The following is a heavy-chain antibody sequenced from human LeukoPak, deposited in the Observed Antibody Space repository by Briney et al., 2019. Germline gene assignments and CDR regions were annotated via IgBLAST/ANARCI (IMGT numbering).Heavy chain of an antibody. V-gene: IGHV3-23*01. J-gene: IGHJ4*02. D-gene: IGHD3-22*01. CDR1: GFTFSSYA. CDR3: ARDHSYSDSSGPIDY. CDR2: ISGSGGST. Sequence: TGGSLRLSCAASGFTFSSYAMSWVRQAPGKGLEWVSAISGSGGSTYYADSVKGRFTTSRDNSKNTLYLQMSSLRAEDTAVYYCARDHSYSDSSGPIDYWGQGTLVTVSS.